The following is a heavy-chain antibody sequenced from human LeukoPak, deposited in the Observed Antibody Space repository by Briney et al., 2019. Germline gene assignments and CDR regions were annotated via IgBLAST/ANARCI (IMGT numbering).Heavy chain of an antibody. Sequence: ASVKVSCKASGYTFTSYGISWVRQAPGQGLEWMGWISGYNGDTDYAQNFQGRVTLTTDTSTNTAYMELRSLRSDDTAVYYCARDIAVSNFDYWGQGTLVTVSS. J-gene: IGHJ4*02. CDR3: ARDIAVSNFDY. CDR1: GYTFTSYG. CDR2: ISGYNGDT. V-gene: IGHV1-18*01. D-gene: IGHD6-19*01.